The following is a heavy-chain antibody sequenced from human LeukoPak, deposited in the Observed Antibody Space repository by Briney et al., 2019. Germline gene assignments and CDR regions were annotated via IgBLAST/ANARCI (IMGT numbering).Heavy chain of an antibody. CDR3: ARDFRAAMVSDWFDP. CDR2: INPNSGGT. D-gene: IGHD5-18*01. Sequence: ASVKVSCKASGYAFTGYYMHWVRQAPGQGLEWMGWINPNSGGTNYAQKFQGRVTMTRDTSISTAYMELSRLRSDDTAVYYCARDFRAAMVSDWFDPWGQGTLVTVSS. V-gene: IGHV1-2*02. CDR1: GYAFTGYY. J-gene: IGHJ5*02.